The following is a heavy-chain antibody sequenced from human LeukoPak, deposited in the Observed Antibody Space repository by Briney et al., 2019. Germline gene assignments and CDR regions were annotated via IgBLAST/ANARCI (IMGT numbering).Heavy chain of an antibody. CDR3: ARARRGYSYVFDY. Sequence: GGSLRLSCAASGFTFSSYWMHWVRQAPGKGLVWVSRINSDGSNTTYADSVRGRFTISRDNAKNTLYLQMNSLRAEDTVVYYCARARRGYSYVFDYWGQGTLVTVSS. V-gene: IGHV3-74*03. CDR1: GFTFSSYW. CDR2: INSDGSNT. D-gene: IGHD5-18*01. J-gene: IGHJ4*02.